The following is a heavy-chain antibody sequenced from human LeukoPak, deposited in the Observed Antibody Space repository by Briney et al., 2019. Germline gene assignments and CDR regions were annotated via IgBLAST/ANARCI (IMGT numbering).Heavy chain of an antibody. D-gene: IGHD3-10*01. CDR2: ISDSGTSI. V-gene: IGHV3-11*01. J-gene: IGHJ4*02. CDR1: GFTFSDSY. CDR3: AKGARSGSTNFDY. Sequence: GGSLRLSCAGSGFTFSDSYMSWIRQAPGKGLEWVSYISDSGTSIYYAESVKGRFTISRDNSKNTLYLQMNSLRAEDTAVYYCAKGARSGSTNFDYWGQGTLVTVSS.